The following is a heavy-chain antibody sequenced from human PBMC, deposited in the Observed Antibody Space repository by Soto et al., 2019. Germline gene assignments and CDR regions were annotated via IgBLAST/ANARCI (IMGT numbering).Heavy chain of an antibody. CDR1: GFTFSSYA. CDR2: ISGSSTST. Sequence: EVQLSGSGGGLVQPGGSLRLYCAASGFTFSSYAMSWVRQAPGKGLEWVSAISGSSTSTYYADSVKGRFTISRDNSKNTLYLQMISLRAEDTAVYYCAKDPSSGFAMENYFDYWGQGTLVTVSS. V-gene: IGHV3-23*01. J-gene: IGHJ4*02. CDR3: AKDPSSGFAMENYFDY. D-gene: IGHD3-10*01.